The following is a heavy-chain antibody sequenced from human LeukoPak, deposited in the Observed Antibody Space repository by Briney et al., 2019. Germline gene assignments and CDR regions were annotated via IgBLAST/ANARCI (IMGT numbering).Heavy chain of an antibody. CDR3: VKDHVGY. Sequence: GGSLRLSCAASGFTFNYAWMHWVRQAPGKGLEWVGRIRSITDGETTDYAAPVKGRFTISRDDSKNTLFLQLNSLKTEDTAVYYCVKDHVGYCGQGTLVTVSS. J-gene: IGHJ4*02. V-gene: IGHV3-15*01. CDR1: GFTFNYAW. CDR2: IRSITDGETT.